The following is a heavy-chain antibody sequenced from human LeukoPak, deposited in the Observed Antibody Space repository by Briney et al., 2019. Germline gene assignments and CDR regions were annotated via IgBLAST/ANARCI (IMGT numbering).Heavy chain of an antibody. CDR2: IHKDGSAK. CDR3: ARDRGFGADDS. Sequence: QPGGSLRLSCGASGFTFSGYWMSWVRQAPGKGLEWVANIHKDGSAKRYVDSVKGQFTISRDNAKSSLYLQMNSLRVEDTAVYYCARDRGFGADDSWGQGSLVTVSS. J-gene: IGHJ4*02. D-gene: IGHD3-10*01. V-gene: IGHV3-7*01. CDR1: GFTFSGYW.